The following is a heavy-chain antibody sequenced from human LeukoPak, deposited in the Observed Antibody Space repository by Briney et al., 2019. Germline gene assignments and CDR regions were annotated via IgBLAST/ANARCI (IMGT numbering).Heavy chain of an antibody. D-gene: IGHD4-11*01. V-gene: IGHV3-23*01. CDR2: ISGSGDTS. J-gene: IGHJ5*02. CDR1: GFSFSRSD. Sequence: GGSLRLSCAASGFSFSRSDMIWVRQAPGKGLEWVTIISGSGDTSFYADSVRGRFTISRDNSRDTLYLQLNSLRAGDTAVYHCAKKGYSWSPRFDPWGQGTLVTVSS. CDR3: AKKGYSWSPRFDP.